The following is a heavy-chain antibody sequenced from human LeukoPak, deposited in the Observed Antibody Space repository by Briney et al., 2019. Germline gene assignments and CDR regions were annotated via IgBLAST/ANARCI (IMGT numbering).Heavy chain of an antibody. V-gene: IGHV3-7*01. D-gene: IGHD6-19*01. CDR3: AREWVRGYGRRRRLGYSSGWYGDYFDY. CDR2: IKQDGSEK. CDR1: GFTFSSYW. J-gene: IGHJ4*02. Sequence: GGSLRLSCEVSGFTFSSYWISWVRQAPGNGLEWLANIKQDGSEKYYVDSVKGRFTISRDNAKNSLYLQMNSLRAEDTAVYYCAREWVRGYGRRRRLGYSSGWYGDYFDYWGQGTLVTVSS.